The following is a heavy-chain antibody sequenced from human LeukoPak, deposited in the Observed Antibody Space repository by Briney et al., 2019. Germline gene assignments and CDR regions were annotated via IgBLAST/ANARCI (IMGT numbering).Heavy chain of an antibody. J-gene: IGHJ6*04. Sequence: SVKDTCKGSGCTFTSYRMSGVRPARGQGREWMGGICADNGNTNYVQKLQGKVTMSTVPSTTTADMELRSLRSDDTAVHYYARDAAEQPDYYYYYYGMDVWGKGTTVTVSS. CDR2: ICADNGNT. CDR3: ARDAAEQPDYYYYYYGMDV. D-gene: IGHD6-13*01. V-gene: IGHV1-18*04. CDR1: GCTFTSYR.